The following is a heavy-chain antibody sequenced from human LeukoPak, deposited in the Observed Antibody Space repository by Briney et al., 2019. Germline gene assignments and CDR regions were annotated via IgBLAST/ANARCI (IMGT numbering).Heavy chain of an antibody. Sequence: KPSETLSLNCAVSGDYISSSSYYWGWLRQSPWTGLEGIGDIYHSGRTYYNPSLKGRVVISIDTSKNQISLRWRSMTAADTAVFYCARRRYDDSTGYFEWGRGTLVTVSS. J-gene: IGHJ2*01. CDR1: GDYISSSSYY. D-gene: IGHD3-22*01. CDR2: IYHSGRT. CDR3: ARRRYDDSTGYFE. V-gene: IGHV4-39*01.